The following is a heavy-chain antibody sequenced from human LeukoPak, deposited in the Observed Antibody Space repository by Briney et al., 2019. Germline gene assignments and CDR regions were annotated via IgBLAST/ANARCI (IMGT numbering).Heavy chain of an antibody. CDR2: ITSGGDYI. CDR1: GLTFNTFN. D-gene: IGHD3-9*01. J-gene: IGHJ4*02. CDR3: ARGHYDVLAASYKWTPDY. Sequence: GACLRPSCAAAGLTFNTFNMNSVRQAPGKGLEWGSSITSGGDYIYYAVPVKGRFTTFRDKAKNSLSLQLNSLRVEVTAVYYCARGHYDVLAASYKWTPDYWGQGTLVTVSS. V-gene: IGHV3-21*01.